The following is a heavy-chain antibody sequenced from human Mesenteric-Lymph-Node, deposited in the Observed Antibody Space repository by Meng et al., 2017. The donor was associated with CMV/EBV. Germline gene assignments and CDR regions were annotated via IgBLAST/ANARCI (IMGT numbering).Heavy chain of an antibody. CDR1: GFTVSGNY. V-gene: IGHV3-66*01. CDR2: IYSGGST. D-gene: IGHD3-10*01. CDR3: ARDLPSGNTGHAFDI. Sequence: ASGFTVSGNYMSWVRQAPGRGLEWVSLIYSGGSTYYADSVKGRFTISRDNSKNTLYLQMNSLRAEDTAVYYCARDLPSGNTGHAFDIWGQGTMVTVSS. J-gene: IGHJ3*02.